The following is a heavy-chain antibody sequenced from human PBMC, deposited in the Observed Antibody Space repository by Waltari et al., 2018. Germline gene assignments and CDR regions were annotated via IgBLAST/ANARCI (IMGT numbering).Heavy chain of an antibody. CDR1: GYTFTSYD. CDR3: AQRGSTSYNWFDP. D-gene: IGHD2-2*01. Sequence: QVQLVQSGAEVKKPGASVKVSCKASGYTFTSYDISWVRQAPGQGLEWMGGIIPIFGTANYAQKFQGRVTITTDESTSTAYMELSSLRSEDTAVYYCAQRGSTSYNWFDPWGQGTLVTVSS. V-gene: IGHV1-69*01. CDR2: IIPIFGTA. J-gene: IGHJ5*02.